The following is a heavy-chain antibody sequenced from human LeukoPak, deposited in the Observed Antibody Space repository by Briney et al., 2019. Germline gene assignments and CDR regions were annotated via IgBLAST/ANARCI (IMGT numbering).Heavy chain of an antibody. D-gene: IGHD3-10*01. CDR3: ARSPWFGELLDDY. CDR1: GGSISSSSYY. V-gene: IGHV4-39*01. Sequence: SETLSLTCTVSGGSISSSSYYWGWIRQPPGKGLEWIGSIYYSGSTYYNPSLKSRVTISVDTSKNQFSLKLSSVTAADTAVYYCARSPWFGELLDDYWAREPWSPSPQ. J-gene: IGHJ4*02. CDR2: IYYSGST.